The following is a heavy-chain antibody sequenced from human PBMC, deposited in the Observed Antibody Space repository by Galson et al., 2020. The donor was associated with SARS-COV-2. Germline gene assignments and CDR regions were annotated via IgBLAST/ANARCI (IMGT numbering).Heavy chain of an antibody. J-gene: IGHJ4*02. Sequence: GESLKISCAASGFTFSSYWMSWVRQAPGKGLEWVANIKQDGSEKYYVDSVKGRFTISRDNAKNSLYLQMNSLRAEDTAVYYCARDAPASDIVVVPAAIGGGDYWGQGTLVTVSS. CDR1: GFTFSSYW. V-gene: IGHV3-7*01. CDR3: ARDAPASDIVVVPAAIGGGDY. CDR2: IKQDGSEK. D-gene: IGHD2-2*02.